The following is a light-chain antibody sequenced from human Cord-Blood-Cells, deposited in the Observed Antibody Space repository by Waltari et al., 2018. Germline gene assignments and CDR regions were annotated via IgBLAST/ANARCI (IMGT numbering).Light chain of an antibody. CDR3: SSYAGSNNLV. CDR1: SSDVGGYNY. V-gene: IGLV2-8*01. J-gene: IGLJ3*02. CDR2: EVS. Sequence: QSALTQPPSASGSPGQSVTISCTGTSSDVGGYNYVSWYQQHPGKAPKLMIYEVSKRPSGFPDRFAGSKSGNTASLTVSGLQAEDASDYYCSSYAGSNNLVFGGGTKLTVL.